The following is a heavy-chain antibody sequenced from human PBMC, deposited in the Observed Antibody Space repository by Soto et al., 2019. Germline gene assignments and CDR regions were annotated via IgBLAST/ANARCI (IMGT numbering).Heavy chain of an antibody. CDR2: ISGSGGST. CDR1: GCTFSNYA. V-gene: IGHV3-23*01. Sequence: TGGSLRLSCAASGCTFSNYAVTWVRQAPGKGLEWVSTISGSGGSTYYADSVKGRFTISRDNSKNTLYLQMNSLRAEDTAVYYCAKDQGSSWYEIDYWGQGTLVTVSS. CDR3: AKDQGSSWYEIDY. J-gene: IGHJ4*02. D-gene: IGHD6-13*01.